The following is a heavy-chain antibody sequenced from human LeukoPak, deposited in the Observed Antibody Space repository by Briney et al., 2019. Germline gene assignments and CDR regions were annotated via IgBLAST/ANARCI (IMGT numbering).Heavy chain of an antibody. D-gene: IGHD2-15*01. J-gene: IGHJ4*02. CDR2: ISSSSSYI. CDR3: ASNGGDNTNPPKDY. CDR1: GFTFSSYS. V-gene: IGHV3-21*01. Sequence: GGSLRLSCAASGFTFSSYSMNWVRQAPGKGLEWVSFISSSSSYIYYADSVKGRFTISRDNAKNSLYLQMNSLRAEDTAVYYCASNGGDNTNPPKDYWGQGTLVTVSS.